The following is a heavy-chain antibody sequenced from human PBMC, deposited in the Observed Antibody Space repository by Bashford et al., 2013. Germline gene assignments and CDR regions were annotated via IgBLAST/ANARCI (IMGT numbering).Heavy chain of an antibody. D-gene: IGHD3-22*01. V-gene: IGHV4-39*01. J-gene: IGHJ4*02. CDR1: GGSISSSSYY. CDR2: IYYSGST. CDR3: ARQGGYYYVFDY. Sequence: SETLSLTCTVSGGSISSSSYYWGWIRQPPGKGLEWIGSIYYSGSTYYNPSLKSRVTISVDTSKNQFSLKLSSVTAADTAVYYCARQGGYYYVFDYWGQGTLVTVSS.